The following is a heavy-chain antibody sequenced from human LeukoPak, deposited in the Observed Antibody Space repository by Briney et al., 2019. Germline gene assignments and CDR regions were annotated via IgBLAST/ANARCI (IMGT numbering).Heavy chain of an antibody. CDR2: IKQDGSEK. D-gene: IGHD1-7*01. J-gene: IGHJ4*02. CDR3: AREEITGTTAGYRD. CDR1: GFTFSSYW. Sequence: GGSLRLSCAASGFTFSSYWMSWVRQAPGKGLEWVANIKQDGSEKYYVDPVKGRFTISRDNAKNSLYLQMNSLRAEDTAVYYCAREEITGTTAGYRDWGQGTLVTVSS. V-gene: IGHV3-7*01.